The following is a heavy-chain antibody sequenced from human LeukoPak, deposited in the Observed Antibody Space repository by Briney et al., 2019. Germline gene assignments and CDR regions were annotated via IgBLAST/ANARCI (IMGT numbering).Heavy chain of an antibody. J-gene: IGHJ4*02. CDR3: ANDHSSSLLKDFDY. D-gene: IGHD6-13*01. V-gene: IGHV3-21*01. CDR2: ISSSSSYI. Sequence: GGSLRLSCAASGFTFSSYSMNWVRQAPGKGLEWVSSISSSSSYIYYADSVKGRFTIPRDNAKNSLYLQMNSLRAEDTAVYYCANDHSSSLLKDFDYWGQGTLVTVSS. CDR1: GFTFSSYS.